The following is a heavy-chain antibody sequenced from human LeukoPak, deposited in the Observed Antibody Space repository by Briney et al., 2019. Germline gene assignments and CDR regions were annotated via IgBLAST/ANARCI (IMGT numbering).Heavy chain of an antibody. CDR2: VSSSSSSI. J-gene: IGHJ4*02. CDR3: ARGGAARPDY. V-gene: IGHV3-21*06. D-gene: IGHD6-6*01. CDR1: GFTFRNYG. Sequence: GGSLGLSCAASGFTFRNYGMNWVRQAPGKGLEWVSYVSSSSSSINYADSVKGRFTISRDNAQNSLYLQMNSLRGEDTAVYYCARGGAARPDYWGQGTLVTVSS.